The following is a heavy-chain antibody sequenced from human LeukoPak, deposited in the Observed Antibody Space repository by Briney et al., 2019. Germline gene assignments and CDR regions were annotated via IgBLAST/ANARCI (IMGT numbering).Heavy chain of an antibody. CDR1: GFTFSSYS. CDR3: ARAGTIAAAGTSTYYYYGMDV. V-gene: IGHV3-21*01. J-gene: IGHJ6*02. D-gene: IGHD6-13*01. Sequence: GGSLRLSCAASGFTFSSYSMNWVRQAPGKGLEWVSSISSSSSYIYYADSVKGRFTISRDNAKNSLYLQMNSLRAEDTAVYYCARAGTIAAAGTSTYYYYGMDVWGQGTTVTVSS. CDR2: ISSSSSYI.